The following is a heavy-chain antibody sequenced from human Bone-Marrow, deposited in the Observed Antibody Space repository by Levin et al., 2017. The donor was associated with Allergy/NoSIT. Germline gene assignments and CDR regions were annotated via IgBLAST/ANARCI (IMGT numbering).Heavy chain of an antibody. CDR1: EFTFSNYA. J-gene: IGHJ4*02. CDR3: AKVISATSNGIDY. V-gene: IGHV3-23*01. D-gene: IGHD1-7*01. Sequence: HPGGSLRLSCAASEFTFSNYAMDWVRQAPGKGLEWVSTISSSGGTTFYADSVKGRFTISRDNSKNTLYLQMNSLRAEDTAEYYCAKVISATSNGIDYWGQGTLVTVSS. CDR2: ISSSGGTT.